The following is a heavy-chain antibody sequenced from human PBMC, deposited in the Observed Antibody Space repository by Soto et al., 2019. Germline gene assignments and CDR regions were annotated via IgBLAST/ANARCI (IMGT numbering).Heavy chain of an antibody. CDR3: ARDRNWNYAHSRWFDP. CDR1: GDSVSSNSAA. CDR2: TYYRSKWYN. J-gene: IGHJ5*02. Sequence: SQTLSLTCAISGDSVSSNSAAWNWIRQSPSRGLEWLGRTYYRSKWYNDYAVSVKSRITINPDTSKNQFSLQLSSVTPEDTAVYYCARDRNWNYAHSRWFDPWAQRTLVTVSS. D-gene: IGHD1-7*01. V-gene: IGHV6-1*01.